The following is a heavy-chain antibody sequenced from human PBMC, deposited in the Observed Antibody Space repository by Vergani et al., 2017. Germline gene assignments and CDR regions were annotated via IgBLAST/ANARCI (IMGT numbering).Heavy chain of an antibody. CDR2: ISVSGTSI. V-gene: IGHV3-11*01. J-gene: IGHJ3*02. CDR3: ARVGTWAFDI. CDR1: GFTFNAYY. Sequence: GQLVESGGGLVKPGGSLRLSCAASGFTFNAYYMSWVRQAPGKGLECVSYISVSGTSIHYADSVKGRFTISRDNAKSSLSLQMHSLTAEDTAVYFCARVGTWAFDIWGQGTVVTVSS. D-gene: IGHD1-14*01.